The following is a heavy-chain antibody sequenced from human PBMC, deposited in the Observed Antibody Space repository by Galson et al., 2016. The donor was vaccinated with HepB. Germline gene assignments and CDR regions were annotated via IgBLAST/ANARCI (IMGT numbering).Heavy chain of an antibody. CDR2: INAGNGNT. Sequence: SVKVSCKASGYTFTSYAMHWVRQAPGQRLERMGWINAGNGNTKYSQKFQGRVTITRDTSASTAYMELSSLRSEDTAVYYCARDQRGSTGSYLWFGESMGTYNWFDPWGQGTLVTVSS. J-gene: IGHJ5*02. CDR1: GYTFTSYA. V-gene: IGHV1-3*01. CDR3: ARDQRGSTGSYLWFGESMGTYNWFDP. D-gene: IGHD3-10*01.